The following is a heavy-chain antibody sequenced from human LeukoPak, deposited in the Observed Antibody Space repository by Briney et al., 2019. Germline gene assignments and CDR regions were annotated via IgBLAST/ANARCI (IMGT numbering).Heavy chain of an antibody. J-gene: IGHJ3*02. D-gene: IGHD2-2*02. CDR2: IYSGGST. CDR1: GFTVSSNY. V-gene: IGHV3-53*01. CDR3: ARDPGGPHTVKWDAFDI. Sequence: GGSLRLSCAASGFTVSSNYMSWVRHAPGKGLEWVSVIYSGGSTYYADSVKGRFTISRDNSKNTLYLQMTSLRAEDTAVYYCARDPGGPHTVKWDAFDIWGQGTMVTVSS.